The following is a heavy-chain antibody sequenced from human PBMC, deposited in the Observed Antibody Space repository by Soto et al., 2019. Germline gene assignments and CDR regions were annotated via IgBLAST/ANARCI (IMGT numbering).Heavy chain of an antibody. CDR3: ARAWTATDGWANWFDR. CDR1: GGSISGEGYY. J-gene: IGHJ5*02. CDR2: IHYSGST. V-gene: IGHV4-31*03. Sequence: QVQLQESGPGLVEPSQTLSRTCTVSGGSISGEGYYWSWIRQYSGRGLEWIGYIHYSGSTYYNPSLKSRVIISVDTSKTQFFLNLSSVTAADTAVYYCARAWTATDGWANWFDRWGQGTLVTVSS. D-gene: IGHD6-25*01.